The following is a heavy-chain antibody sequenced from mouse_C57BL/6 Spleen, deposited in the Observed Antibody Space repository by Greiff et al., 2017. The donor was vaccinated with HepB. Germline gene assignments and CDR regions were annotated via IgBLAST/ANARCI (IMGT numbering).Heavy chain of an antibody. V-gene: IGHV5-4*01. CDR3: AREGYSKPRAMDY. D-gene: IGHD2-5*01. J-gene: IGHJ4*01. Sequence: DVKLVESGGGLVKPGGSLKLSCAASGFTFSSYAMSWVRQTPEKRLEWVATISDGGSYTYYPDNVKGRFTISRDNAKNNLYLQMSHLKSEDTAMYYCAREGYSKPRAMDYWGQGTSVTVSS. CDR2: ISDGGSYT. CDR1: GFTFSSYA.